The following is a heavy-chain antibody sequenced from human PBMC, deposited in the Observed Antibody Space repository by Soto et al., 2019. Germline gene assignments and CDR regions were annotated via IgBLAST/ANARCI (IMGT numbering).Heavy chain of an antibody. V-gene: IGHV3-7*05. CDR2: VKEDGSEK. CDR3: ARDFGGY. CDR1: GFTFSDFW. D-gene: IGHD3-16*01. J-gene: IGHJ4*02. Sequence: EVQLVESGGGLVQPGGSLRLSCAASGFTFSDFWMSWVRQAPGKGLEWVASVKEDGSEKQFVDSVKGRFTISRDNAKNSLYLQRNSLRADDTAVYYCARDFGGYWGQGTLVTVSS.